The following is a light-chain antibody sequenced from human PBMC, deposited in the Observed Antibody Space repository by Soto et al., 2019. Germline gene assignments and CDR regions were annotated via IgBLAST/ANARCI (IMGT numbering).Light chain of an antibody. Sequence: QSALTQPPSASGSPGQSVTISCTGTSNDVGGYNYVSWYQQHPGRAPKLIIYEVTQRPSGVPDRFSGSKSGNTASLTVSGLQAEEEADYYCTSYAGGNSPYVIGTGTKVTVL. CDR3: TSYAGGNSPYV. CDR2: EVT. V-gene: IGLV2-8*01. CDR1: SNDVGGYNY. J-gene: IGLJ1*01.